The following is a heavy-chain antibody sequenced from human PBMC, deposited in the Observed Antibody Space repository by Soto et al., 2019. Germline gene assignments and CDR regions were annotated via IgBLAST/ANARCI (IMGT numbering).Heavy chain of an antibody. Sequence: QITLKESGPTLVKPTQTLTRTCTFSGFSLSSTRMAVGWIRQPPGKAVEWLALIYWDADKRYSPFLKSRLTITKDTTKTHVVLTMSNLDTVDTARYYCAHIVVAGLGYYFDYWGQGTLVTVSS. D-gene: IGHD6-19*01. J-gene: IGHJ4*02. CDR1: GFSLSSTRMA. V-gene: IGHV2-5*02. CDR3: AHIVVAGLGYYFDY. CDR2: IYWDADK.